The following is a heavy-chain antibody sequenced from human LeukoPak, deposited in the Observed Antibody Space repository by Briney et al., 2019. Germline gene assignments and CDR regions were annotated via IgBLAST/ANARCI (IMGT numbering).Heavy chain of an antibody. J-gene: IGHJ3*02. CDR1: GYTFTNYD. CDR3: ASPVGKDLDAFDI. Sequence: GASVKVCCKASGYTFTNYDINWVRQATGQGLEWMGWVSPDSGKTGFAQKFQGRVTMTRNTSISTAYMELSSLRTEDTAVYYCASPVGKDLDAFDIWGEGTMVTVSS. D-gene: IGHD1-26*01. V-gene: IGHV1-8*01. CDR2: VSPDSGKT.